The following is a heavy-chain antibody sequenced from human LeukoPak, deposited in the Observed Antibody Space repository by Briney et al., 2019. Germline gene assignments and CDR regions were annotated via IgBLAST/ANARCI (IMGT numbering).Heavy chain of an antibody. Sequence: PGGSLRLSCAASGFTFNTYTMNWVRQAPGKGLEWVSSISSSSNYIYYADSVKGRFTISRDNAKNSLYLQMNSLRAEDTAVYYCARMSYRTSSVDYWGQGTLVTVSS. V-gene: IGHV3-21*01. CDR2: ISSSSNYI. D-gene: IGHD1-26*01. J-gene: IGHJ4*02. CDR1: GFTFNTYT. CDR3: ARMSYRTSSVDY.